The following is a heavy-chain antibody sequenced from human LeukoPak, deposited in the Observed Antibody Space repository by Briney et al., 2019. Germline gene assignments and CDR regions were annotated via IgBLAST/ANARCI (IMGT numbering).Heavy chain of an antibody. J-gene: IGHJ4*02. CDR1: GFTFSSYS. CDR3: AKDLSRLGELSLIDY. Sequence: GGSLRLSCAASGFTFSSYSMNWVRQAPGKGLEWVSSISSSSSYIYYADSVKGRFTISRDNAKNSLYLQMNSLRAEDTALYYCAKDLSRLGELSLIDYWGQGTLVTVSS. V-gene: IGHV3-21*04. D-gene: IGHD3-16*02. CDR2: ISSSSSYI.